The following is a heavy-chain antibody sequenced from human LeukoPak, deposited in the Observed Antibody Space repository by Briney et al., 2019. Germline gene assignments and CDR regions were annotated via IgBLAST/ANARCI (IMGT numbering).Heavy chain of an antibody. CDR1: GLTFSSHW. CDR3: ARHYDSNSYGPGY. Sequence: PGGSLRLSCAASGLTFSSHWMHWVRQAPGKGLVWVSRITNDGSSTTYADSVKGRFTISRDNAKNSLYLQMNSLRAEDTAVYYCARHYDSNSYGPGYWGQGTLVTVSS. V-gene: IGHV3-74*01. J-gene: IGHJ4*02. D-gene: IGHD3-22*01. CDR2: ITNDGSST.